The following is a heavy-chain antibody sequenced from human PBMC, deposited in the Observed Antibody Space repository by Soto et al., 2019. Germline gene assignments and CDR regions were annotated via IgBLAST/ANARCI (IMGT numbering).Heavy chain of an antibody. CDR1: GFTFSSYA. CDR3: AKLKGSSGYLFEY. J-gene: IGHJ4*02. V-gene: IGHV3-23*01. CDR2: ISGSGGST. Sequence: PGGSLILSCAASGFTFSSYAMSWVRQAPGKGLEWVSAISGSGGSTYYADSVKGRFTISRDNSKNTLYLQMNSLRAEDTAVYYCAKLKGSSGYLFEYWGQATLVTVSS. D-gene: IGHD3-22*01.